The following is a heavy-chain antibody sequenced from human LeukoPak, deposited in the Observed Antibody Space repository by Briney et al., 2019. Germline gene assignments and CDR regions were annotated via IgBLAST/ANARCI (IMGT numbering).Heavy chain of an antibody. CDR1: GFTFSGSA. D-gene: IGHD5-18*01. J-gene: IGHJ4*02. V-gene: IGHV3-73*01. CDR2: IRSKANNYAT. Sequence: GGSLRLSCAASGFTFSGSAVHWVRQASGKGLEWVGRIRSKANNYATAYAASVKGRFTLSRDDSKNTAYLQMDSLKTEDTAVYYCNRLVVDPAMAFDYWGQGALVTVSS. CDR3: NRLVVDPAMAFDY.